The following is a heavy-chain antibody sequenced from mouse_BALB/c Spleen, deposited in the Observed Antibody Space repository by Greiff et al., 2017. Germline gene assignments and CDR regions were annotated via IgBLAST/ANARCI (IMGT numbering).Heavy chain of an antibody. J-gene: IGHJ3*01. CDR3: ARGGEPFAY. CDR1: GYSITSGYY. CDR2: ISYDGSN. Sequence: EVKLVESGPGLVKPSQSLSLTCSVTGYSITSGYYWNWIRQFPGNKLEWMGYISYDGSNNYNPSLKNRISITRDTSKNQFFLKLNSVTTEDTATYYCARGGEPFAYWGQGTLVTVSA. V-gene: IGHV3-6*02.